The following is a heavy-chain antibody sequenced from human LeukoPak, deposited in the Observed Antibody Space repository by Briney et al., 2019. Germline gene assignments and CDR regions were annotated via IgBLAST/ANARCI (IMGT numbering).Heavy chain of an antibody. Sequence: PGGSLRLSCAASGFTFNSYAMTWVRQAPGRGLEWVSVIYSGGSTYYADSVKGRFTISRDNSKNTLYLQMNSLRAEDTAVYYRARMRGTTDYWGQGTLVTVSS. CDR1: GFTFNSYA. CDR2: IYSGGST. CDR3: ARMRGTTDY. V-gene: IGHV3-66*02. D-gene: IGHD1-26*01. J-gene: IGHJ4*02.